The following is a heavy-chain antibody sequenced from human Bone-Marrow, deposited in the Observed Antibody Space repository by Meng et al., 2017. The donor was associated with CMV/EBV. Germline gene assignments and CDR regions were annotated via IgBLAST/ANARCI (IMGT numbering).Heavy chain of an antibody. Sequence: GGSLRLSCAASGFTFSSYSMNWVRQAPGKGLEWVSSISSSSSYIYYADSVKGRFTISRDNAKNSLYLQMNSRRAEDTAVYYCARLYDFWSGYYPDYWGQGTLVIVSS. CDR2: ISSSSSYI. D-gene: IGHD3-3*01. CDR3: ARLYDFWSGYYPDY. CDR1: GFTFSSYS. V-gene: IGHV3-21*01. J-gene: IGHJ4*02.